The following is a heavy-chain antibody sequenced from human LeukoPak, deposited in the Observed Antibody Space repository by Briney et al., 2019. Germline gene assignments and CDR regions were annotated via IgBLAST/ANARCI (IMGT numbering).Heavy chain of an antibody. J-gene: IGHJ6*04. CDR1: GFTFSSYE. CDR2: ISSSGTTI. D-gene: IGHD2-2*01. Sequence: GGSLRLSCAASGFTFSSYEMNWVRQAPGKGLEWVSYISSSGTTIYYADSVKGRFTTTRDNAKNSLYLQMNSLRAEDTAVYYCARDSTSLPTWGKGTTVTVSS. CDR3: ARDSTSLPT. V-gene: IGHV3-48*03.